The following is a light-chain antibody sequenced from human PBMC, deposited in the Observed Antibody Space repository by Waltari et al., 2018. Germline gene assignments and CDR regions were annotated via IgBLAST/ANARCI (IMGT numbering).Light chain of an antibody. CDR1: QSVSSSY. CDR3: QQYGNSLT. CDR2: GAS. V-gene: IGKV3-20*01. J-gene: IGKJ4*01. Sequence: IVLTQSTGTLSLSPGERATLSCRAIQSVSSSYLAWYQQKPGQAPRLLIYGASSRATGIPDRFSGSGSGTDFTLTISRLEPEDFAVYYCQQYGNSLTFGGGTKVEIK.